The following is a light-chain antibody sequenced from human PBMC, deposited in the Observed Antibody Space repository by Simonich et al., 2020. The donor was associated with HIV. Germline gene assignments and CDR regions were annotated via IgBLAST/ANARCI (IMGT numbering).Light chain of an antibody. Sequence: DIQMTQSPSTMSASVGDRVTITCRASQSISSWLAWYQKKPGKAPKLLIYKASSLEIGVPSRFSGSGSGTEFTLTISSLQPDDFATYYCQQYNSYSITFGPGTKVDIK. CDR1: QSISSW. J-gene: IGKJ3*01. CDR3: QQYNSYSIT. V-gene: IGKV1-5*03. CDR2: KAS.